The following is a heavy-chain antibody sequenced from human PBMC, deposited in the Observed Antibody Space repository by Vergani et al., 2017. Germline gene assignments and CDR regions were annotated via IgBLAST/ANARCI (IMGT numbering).Heavy chain of an antibody. J-gene: IGHJ6*02. V-gene: IGHV4-34*01. D-gene: IGHD6-13*01. CDR3: ARVGGSSWRYYYYGMDV. CDR1: GGSFSGYY. CDR2: INHSGST. Sequence: QVQLQQWGAGLLKPSETLSLTCAVYGGSFSGYYWSWIRQPPGKGLEWIGEINHSGSTNYNPSLKSRVTISVDTSKNQFSLKLSSVTAADTAVYYCARVGGSSWRYYYYGMDVWGQGTTVTVSS.